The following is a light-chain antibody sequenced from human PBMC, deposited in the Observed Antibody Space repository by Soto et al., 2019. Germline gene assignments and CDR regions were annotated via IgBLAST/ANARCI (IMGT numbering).Light chain of an antibody. CDR3: CSYAGTYSPV. Sequence: QSVLTQPPSVSGSPGQSVTISCTGTSSDVGAYNFVSWYQQYPGKAPKLIIFDVSARPSVVPDRFSGSKSGNTASLTISGLQADDEADYYCCSYAGTYSPVLGGGTKLTVL. CDR2: DVS. V-gene: IGLV2-11*01. J-gene: IGLJ2*01. CDR1: SSDVGAYNF.